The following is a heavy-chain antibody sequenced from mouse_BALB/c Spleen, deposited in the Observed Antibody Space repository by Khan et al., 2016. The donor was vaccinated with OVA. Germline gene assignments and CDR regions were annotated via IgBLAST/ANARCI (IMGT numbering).Heavy chain of an antibody. J-gene: IGHJ4*01. CDR3: AKDRGYYAMDY. CDR2: IWGDGNT. CDR1: GFSLTSYA. Sequence: VQLQESGPGLVAPSQSLSITCTVSGFSLTSYAVNWVRQPPGKGLEWLGIIWGDGNTNFHSALRSRLSISKDNSKSQVFLKLNSLQTDDTATYYCAKDRGYYAMDYWGQGTSVTVSS. V-gene: IGHV2-3*01.